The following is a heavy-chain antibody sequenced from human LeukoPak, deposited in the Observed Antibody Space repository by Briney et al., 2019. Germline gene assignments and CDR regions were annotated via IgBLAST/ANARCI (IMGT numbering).Heavy chain of an antibody. J-gene: IGHJ4*02. CDR3: ARDTRRIAARPPDY. Sequence: GGSLRLSCAASGFTFSSYAMNWVRQAPGKGLEWVSSISSSSSYIYYADSVTGRFTISRDNAKNSLYLQMNSLRAEDTAVYYCARDTRRIAARPPDYWGQGTLVTVSS. CDR1: GFTFSSYA. CDR2: ISSSSSYI. V-gene: IGHV3-21*01. D-gene: IGHD6-6*01.